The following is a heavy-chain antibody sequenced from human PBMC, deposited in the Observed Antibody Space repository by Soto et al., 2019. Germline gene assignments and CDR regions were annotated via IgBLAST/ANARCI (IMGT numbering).Heavy chain of an antibody. CDR2: IFYSGST. D-gene: IGHD2-21*02. J-gene: IGHJ4*02. V-gene: IGHV4-59*02. Sequence: PSETLSLTCTVSGGSVNSYYWSWIRQPPGKGLEWIGYIFYSGSTNHNPSLKSRVTMSVDWSKNQFSLRLDSVTAADTAVYYCARIFPSYCGGDCPFFDSWGQGTLVTVSS. CDR3: ARIFPSYCGGDCPFFDS. CDR1: GGSVNSYY.